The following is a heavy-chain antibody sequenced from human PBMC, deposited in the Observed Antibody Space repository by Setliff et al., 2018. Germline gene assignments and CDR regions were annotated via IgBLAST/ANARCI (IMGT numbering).Heavy chain of an antibody. CDR3: AKEVITYVYDF. CDR2: IRFDGSNN. V-gene: IGHV3-30*02. D-gene: IGHD3-16*01. Sequence: PGGSLRLSCAASGFSFSGYDMHWVRQAPGKGLEWVAFIRFDGSNNNYVDSVKGRFTISRDNSKNTLYLQLNSLRAEDTAVYYCAKEVITYVYDFWGQGTLVTVSS. J-gene: IGHJ4*02. CDR1: GFSFSGYD.